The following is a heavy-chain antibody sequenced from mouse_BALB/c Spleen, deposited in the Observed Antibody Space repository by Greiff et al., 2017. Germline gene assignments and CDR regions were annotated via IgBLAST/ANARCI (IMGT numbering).Heavy chain of an antibody. J-gene: IGHJ4*01. CDR1: GFTFTDYY. CDR2: IRNKANGYTT. D-gene: IGHD2-4*01. V-gene: IGHV7-3*02. Sequence: VQLKQSGGGLVQPGGSLRLSCATSGFTFTDYYMSWVRQPPGKALEWLGFIRNKANGYTTEYSVSVKGRFTISSDNSHSILYLQKNTLRAADSATYYCARRDEYEAWAVDYWGQGTSVTVSS. CDR3: ARRDEYEAWAVDY.